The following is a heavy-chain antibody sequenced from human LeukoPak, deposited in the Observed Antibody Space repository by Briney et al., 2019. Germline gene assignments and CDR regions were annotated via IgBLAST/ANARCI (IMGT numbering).Heavy chain of an antibody. CDR3: ARGGYDFVYYYYGMDA. J-gene: IGHJ6*02. Sequence: ASVKVSCKASGGAFINYAISWVRQAPGQGLEWMGRINPNSGGTNYAQKFQGRVTMTRDTSISTAYMELSRLRSDDTAVYYCARGGYDFVYYYYGMDAWGQGTTVTVSS. CDR2: INPNSGGT. CDR1: GGAFINYA. V-gene: IGHV1-2*06. D-gene: IGHD3-3*01.